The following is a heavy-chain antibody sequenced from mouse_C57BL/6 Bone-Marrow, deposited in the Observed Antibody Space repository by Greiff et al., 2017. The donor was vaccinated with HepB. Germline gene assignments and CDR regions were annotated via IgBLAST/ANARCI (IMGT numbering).Heavy chain of an antibody. Sequence: VKVVESGPELVKPGASVKISCKASGYAFSSSWMNWVKQRPGKGLEWIGRIYPGDGDTNYNGKFKGKATLTADKSSSTAYMQLSSLTSEDSAVYFCARDHSSGPWGQGTSVTVSS. J-gene: IGHJ4*01. CDR3: ARDHSSGP. V-gene: IGHV1-82*01. CDR1: GYAFSSSW. D-gene: IGHD3-2*02. CDR2: IYPGDGDT.